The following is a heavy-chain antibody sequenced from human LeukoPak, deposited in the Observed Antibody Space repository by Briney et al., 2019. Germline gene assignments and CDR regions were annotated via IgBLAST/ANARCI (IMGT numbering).Heavy chain of an antibody. J-gene: IGHJ4*02. Sequence: PGGSLRLSCAASRFTFSSYSMNWVRQAPGKGLEWVSSISKSGSYIYYADSVKGRFTISRDNAKNSLYLQMNSLRAEDTAVYYCAKSFWWFGEFSPFAYWGQGTLLTVSS. V-gene: IGHV3-21*01. CDR1: RFTFSSYS. CDR3: AKSFWWFGEFSPFAY. CDR2: ISKSGSYI. D-gene: IGHD3-10*01.